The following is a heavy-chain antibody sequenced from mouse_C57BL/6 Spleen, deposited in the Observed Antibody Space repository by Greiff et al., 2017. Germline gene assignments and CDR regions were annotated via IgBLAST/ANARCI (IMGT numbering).Heavy chain of an antibody. Sequence: VQLQQSGPELVKPGASVKISCKASGYSFTDYNMNWVKQSNGKSLEWIGVINPNYGTTSYNQKFKGKATLTVDQSSITAYMQLNSLTSEDSAVYYCASYSTEGLYYFDYWGQGTTLTVSS. D-gene: IGHD2-10*01. CDR2: INPNYGTT. CDR3: ASYSTEGLYYFDY. CDR1: GYSFTDYN. J-gene: IGHJ2*01. V-gene: IGHV1-39*01.